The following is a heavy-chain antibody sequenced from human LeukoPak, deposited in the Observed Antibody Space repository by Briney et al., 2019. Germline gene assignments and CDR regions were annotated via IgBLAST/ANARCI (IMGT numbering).Heavy chain of an antibody. CDR2: ISAYNGNT. J-gene: IGHJ5*02. Sequence: GASVKVSCKASGGTFSSYAISWVRQAPGQGLEWMGWISAYNGNTNYAQKLQGRVTMTTDTSTSTAYMELRSLRSDDTAVYYCARDTPPCSGGSCYRWFDPWGQGTLVTVSS. CDR1: GGTFSSYA. D-gene: IGHD2-15*01. CDR3: ARDTPPCSGGSCYRWFDP. V-gene: IGHV1-18*01.